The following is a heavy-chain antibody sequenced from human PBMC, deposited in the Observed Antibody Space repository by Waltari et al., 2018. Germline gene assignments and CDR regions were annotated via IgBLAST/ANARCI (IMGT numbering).Heavy chain of an antibody. D-gene: IGHD4-4*01. J-gene: IGHJ6*03. CDR2: ISSSSSYI. CDR1: GFTFSSYS. Sequence: VQLVESGGGVVQPGGSLRLSCAASGFTFSSYSMNWVRQAPGKGLEWVSSISSSSSYIYYADSVKGRFTISRDNAKNSLYLQMNSLRAEDTAVYYCARDYSNYYYYYMDVWGKGTTVTVSS. CDR3: ARDYSNYYYYYMDV. V-gene: IGHV3-21*01.